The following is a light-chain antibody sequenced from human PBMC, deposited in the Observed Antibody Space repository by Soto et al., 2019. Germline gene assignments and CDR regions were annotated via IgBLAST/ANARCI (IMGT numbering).Light chain of an antibody. CDR1: QSVSSNY. Sequence: EIVLTQSPGTLSVSPGERVTLSCRASQSVSSNYLAWYQQRPGQAPRLLIFGASYRATGIPDRFSGSGSGTDFTLTISRLEPEDFAVYCCQQYSSSPPEFTFGPGTKVDSK. J-gene: IGKJ3*01. V-gene: IGKV3-20*01. CDR2: GAS. CDR3: QQYSSSPPEFT.